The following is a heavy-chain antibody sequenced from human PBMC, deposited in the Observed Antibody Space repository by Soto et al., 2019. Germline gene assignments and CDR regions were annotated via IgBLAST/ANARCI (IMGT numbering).Heavy chain of an antibody. CDR1: GFTFTRDW. V-gene: IGHV3-7*01. CDR3: ARDGGPAGLDY. Sequence: EVQLVESGGGLVQPGGSLRLSCAASGFTFTRDWWSWVRQAPGKGLEWVANVKQDGSEKYYVDSVKGRFTISRDNAKNSLFLQVNSLRVEDTAVYHCARDGGPAGLDYWGQGILVTVSS. J-gene: IGHJ4*02. CDR2: VKQDGSEK. D-gene: IGHD2-2*01.